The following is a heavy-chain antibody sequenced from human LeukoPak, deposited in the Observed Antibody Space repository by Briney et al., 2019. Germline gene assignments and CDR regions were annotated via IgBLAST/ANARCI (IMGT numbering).Heavy chain of an antibody. CDR3: AREGVAARRGNWFDP. D-gene: IGHD6-6*01. CDR1: GFTFDDYG. Sequence: PGGSLRLSCAASGFTFDDYGMSWVRQAPGKGLEWVSGINWNGGSTGYADSVKGRFTISRDNAKNSLYLQMNSLRAEDTAVYYCAREGVAARRGNWFDPWGQGTLVTVSS. V-gene: IGHV3-20*04. CDR2: INWNGGST. J-gene: IGHJ5*02.